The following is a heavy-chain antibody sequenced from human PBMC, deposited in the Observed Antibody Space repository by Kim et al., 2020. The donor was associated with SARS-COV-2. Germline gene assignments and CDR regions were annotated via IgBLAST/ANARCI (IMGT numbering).Heavy chain of an antibody. CDR3: AREGVPPFFDY. V-gene: IGHV3-48*04. CDR1: GFTFSSYS. Sequence: GGSLRLSCVASGFTFSSYSVNWVRQAPGKGLEWISFISSSSGTIYYADSVKGRFTISRDNAKNSLYLQMNSLRAEDTAVYYCAREGVPPFFDYWGQGTLVTVSS. J-gene: IGHJ4*02. D-gene: IGHD3-16*01. CDR2: ISSSSGTI.